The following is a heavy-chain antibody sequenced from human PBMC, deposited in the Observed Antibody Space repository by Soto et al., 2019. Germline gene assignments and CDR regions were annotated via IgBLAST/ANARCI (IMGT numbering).Heavy chain of an antibody. J-gene: IGHJ4*02. V-gene: IGHV1-18*01. D-gene: IGHD6-19*01. CDR2: ISAYNGNT. CDR1: GYTFTSYG. Sequence: ASVKVSCKASGYTFTSYGISWVRQAPVQGLEWMGWISAYNGNTNYAQKLQGRVTMATDTSTSTAYMELRSLRSDDTAVYYCARAGRRLQKIAVAGTFDYWGQGTLVTVSS. CDR3: ARAGRRLQKIAVAGTFDY.